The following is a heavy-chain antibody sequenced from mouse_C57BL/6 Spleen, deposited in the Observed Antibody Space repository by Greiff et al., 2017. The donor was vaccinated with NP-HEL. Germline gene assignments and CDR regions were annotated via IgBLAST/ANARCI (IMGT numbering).Heavy chain of an antibody. D-gene: IGHD2-4*01. CDR3: TTRIYYDYPMDY. J-gene: IGHJ4*01. CDR2: IDPENGDT. CDR1: GFNIKDDY. V-gene: IGHV14-4*01. Sequence: EVQLQQSGAELVRPGASVKLSCTASGFNIKDDYMHWVKQRPEQGLEWIGWIDPENGDTEYASKFQGKATITADTPSNTAYLQLSSLTSEDTAVYYCTTRIYYDYPMDYWGQGTSVTVSS.